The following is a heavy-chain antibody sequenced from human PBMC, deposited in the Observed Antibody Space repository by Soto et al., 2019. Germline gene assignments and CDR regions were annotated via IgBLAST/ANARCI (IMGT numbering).Heavy chain of an antibody. Sequence: EVHLVESGGGSVQPGGSLKLSCAGSGFAFSSYWIHWVRQVPGKGLVWVSRINGDGSTTSYADSVRGRFTISRDNAKDTLYLQVNSLRAEDTALYYCARVGQGRYYFDYWGQGTLVTVSS. V-gene: IGHV3-74*01. CDR3: ARVGQGRYYFDY. J-gene: IGHJ4*02. CDR1: GFAFSSYW. CDR2: INGDGSTT.